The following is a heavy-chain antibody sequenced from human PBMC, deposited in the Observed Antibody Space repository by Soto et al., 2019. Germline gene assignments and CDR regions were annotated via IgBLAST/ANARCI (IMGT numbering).Heavy chain of an antibody. V-gene: IGHV3-66*01. CDR3: ASAPHVGGSDAFAI. CDR2: IYSGGSA. D-gene: IGHD1-26*01. Sequence: EMQLVESGGGLVQPGGSLRLSCTVSAFSVSEHYFIWVRQAPGSGLEWVSIIYSGGSAFYADPVKDRFIIARDIAHSTGFIKMNNVRVEDTPVYYCASAPHVGGSDAFAIWGQGTMVTVSS. CDR1: AFSVSEHY. J-gene: IGHJ3*02.